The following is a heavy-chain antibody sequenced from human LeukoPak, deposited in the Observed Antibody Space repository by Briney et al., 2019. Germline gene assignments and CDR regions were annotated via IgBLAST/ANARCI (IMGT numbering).Heavy chain of an antibody. D-gene: IGHD3-22*01. J-gene: IGHJ4*02. CDR1: GFTFSTYG. V-gene: IGHV3-30*02. CDR2: IRYDGSNK. CDR3: AKQGHYYDSSGYYFYY. Sequence: GGSLRLSCEASGFTFSTYGMHWVRQAPGKGLEWVAFIRYDGSNKYYADSVRGRFTISRDNSKNTLYLQMNSLRAEDTAVYYCAKQGHYYDSSGYYFYYWGQGTLVTVSS.